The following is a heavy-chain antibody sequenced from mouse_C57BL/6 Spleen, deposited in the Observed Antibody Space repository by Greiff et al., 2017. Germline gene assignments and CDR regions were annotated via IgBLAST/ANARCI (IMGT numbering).Heavy chain of an antibody. D-gene: IGHD2-4*01. CDR3: ARLLPYDYDDAMDY. CDR2: IYPGSGST. J-gene: IGHJ4*01. V-gene: IGHV1-55*01. CDR1: GYTFTSYW. Sequence: QVQLQQPGAELVKPGASVKMSCKASGYTFTSYWITWVKQRPGQGLEWIGDIYPGSGSTNYNEKFKNKATLTVDTSSSTAYMQLSILTSEDSAVYYCARLLPYDYDDAMDYWGQGTSVTVSS.